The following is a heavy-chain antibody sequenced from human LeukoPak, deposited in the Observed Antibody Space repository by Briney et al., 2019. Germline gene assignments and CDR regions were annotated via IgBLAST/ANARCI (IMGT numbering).Heavy chain of an antibody. Sequence: GASVTVSFKASGGTFSSYAISWVRQAPGQGLEWMGGIIPIFGTANYAQKFQGRVTITADESTSTAYMELSSLRSEDTAVYYCARDKGVVATYYWGQGTLVTVSS. CDR3: ARDKGVVATYY. CDR1: GGTFSSYA. V-gene: IGHV1-69*13. D-gene: IGHD2-15*01. CDR2: IIPIFGTA. J-gene: IGHJ4*02.